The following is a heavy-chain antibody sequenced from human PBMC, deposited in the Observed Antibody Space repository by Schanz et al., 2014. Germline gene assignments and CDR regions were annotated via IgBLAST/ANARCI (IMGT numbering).Heavy chain of an antibody. CDR3: AGTYCSSTSCYTGYYYMDV. D-gene: IGHD2-2*02. CDR1: GGTFSSYT. CDR2: IIPILGIA. V-gene: IGHV1-69*02. J-gene: IGHJ6*03. Sequence: QVQLGQSEAEVKKPGSSVKVSCKASGGTFSSYTISWVRQAPGQGLEWMGRIIPILGIANYAQNFQGRVTITADKSTSTAYMELTSLRSEDTAVYYCAGTYCSSTSCYTGYYYMDVWGKGTTVTVSS.